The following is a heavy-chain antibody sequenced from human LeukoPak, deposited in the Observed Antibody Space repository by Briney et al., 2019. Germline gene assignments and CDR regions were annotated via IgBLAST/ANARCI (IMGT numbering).Heavy chain of an antibody. D-gene: IGHD1-14*01. Sequence: GGSLRLSCAASGFTFSSYWMHWVRQVPGKGLVWVARINPGGSGITYADSVKGRFTISRDNAKNTLYLQMDSLRAEDTGVYYCARSNQADDYWGRGTLVTVSS. CDR3: ARSNQADDY. CDR2: INPGGSGI. J-gene: IGHJ4*02. CDR1: GFTFSSYW. V-gene: IGHV3-74*01.